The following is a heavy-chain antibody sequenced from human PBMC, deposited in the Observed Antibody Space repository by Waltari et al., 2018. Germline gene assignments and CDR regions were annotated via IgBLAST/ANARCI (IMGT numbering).Heavy chain of an antibody. Sequence: EVQLLESGGGLVQPGGSLRLSCAASGFTFSSYAMSWVRQAPGKGLEWVSAISGSGGRTYYADAGQGRFTISRDNSKNTLYLQMNSLRAEDTAVYYCAKGGPSKNPPNWFDPWGQGTLVTVSS. V-gene: IGHV3-23*01. CDR3: AKGGPSKNPPNWFDP. J-gene: IGHJ5*02. D-gene: IGHD3-10*01. CDR2: ISGSGGRT. CDR1: GFTFSSYA.